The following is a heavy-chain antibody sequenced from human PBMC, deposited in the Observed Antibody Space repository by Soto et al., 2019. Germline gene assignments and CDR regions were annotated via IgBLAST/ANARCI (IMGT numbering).Heavy chain of an antibody. Sequence: QLQLVQSGAEVKKPGASVKVSCKASGYTFTNYGISWVRQAPGQGLEWRGWISGYNDNTNYAQELQGRVTMTTDTSTNTAYMELRSLTSDDTAVYYCARAHRTDVYALDTWGQGTMVTVPS. CDR3: ARAHRTDVYALDT. CDR2: ISGYNDNT. V-gene: IGHV1-18*01. J-gene: IGHJ3*02. D-gene: IGHD2-8*01. CDR1: GYTFTNYG.